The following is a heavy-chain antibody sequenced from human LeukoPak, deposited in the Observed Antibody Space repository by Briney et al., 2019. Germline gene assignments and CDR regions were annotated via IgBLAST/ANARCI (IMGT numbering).Heavy chain of an antibody. CDR3: ARDQGYYDSSGYYPDY. Sequence: AGGSLRLSCAASGFTFSSYAMHWVRQAPGKGLEWVSYISSSSSTIYYADSVKGRFTISRDNAKNSLYLQMNSLRAEDTAVYYCARDQGYYDSSGYYPDYWGQGTLVTVSS. V-gene: IGHV3-48*01. CDR2: ISSSSSTI. D-gene: IGHD3-22*01. J-gene: IGHJ4*02. CDR1: GFTFSSYA.